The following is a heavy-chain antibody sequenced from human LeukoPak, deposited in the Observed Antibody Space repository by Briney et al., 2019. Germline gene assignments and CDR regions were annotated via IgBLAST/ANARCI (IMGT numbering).Heavy chain of an antibody. CDR3: ASATYYDFWSGYSHPIY. Sequence: HSGGSLRLSCAASGFIFSDYAINWVRQAPGKGLEWLSFVSGKSRAIYYADSVKGRFTISRDNAKESVYLHVSSLRAEDTAVYYCASATYYDFWSGYSHPIYWGQGTLVTVSS. D-gene: IGHD3-3*01. CDR2: VSGKSRAI. V-gene: IGHV3-48*04. J-gene: IGHJ4*02. CDR1: GFIFSDYA.